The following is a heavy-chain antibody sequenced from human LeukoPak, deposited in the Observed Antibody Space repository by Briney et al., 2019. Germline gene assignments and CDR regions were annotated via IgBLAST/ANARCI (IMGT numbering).Heavy chain of an antibody. CDR2: IYYSGST. CDR3: ARPLSRSGYTNWFDP. V-gene: IGHV4-39*01. D-gene: IGHD3-22*01. Sequence: SETLSLTCTVSGGSISSSSYYWGWIRQPPGKGLEWIGSIYYSGSTYYNPSLRSRVTISVDTSKNQFSLKLSSVTAADTAVYYCARPLSRSGYTNWFDPWGQGTLVTVSS. CDR1: GGSISSSSYY. J-gene: IGHJ5*02.